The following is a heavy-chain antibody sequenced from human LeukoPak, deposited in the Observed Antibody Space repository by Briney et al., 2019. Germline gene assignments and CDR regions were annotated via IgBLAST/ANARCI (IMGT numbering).Heavy chain of an antibody. V-gene: IGHV3-23*01. J-gene: IGHJ4*02. Sequence: GGSLRLPCAASGFTFSNYAMTWVRQAPGKGLEWVSSISTIVNKTYNADSVKGRFTISRDNSKNTLYLQMNSLRAEDTAVYYCAKGTVRFLEWSQRGYFDYWGQGALVTVSS. CDR2: ISTIVNKT. CDR3: AKGTVRFLEWSQRGYFDY. D-gene: IGHD3-3*01. CDR1: GFTFSNYA.